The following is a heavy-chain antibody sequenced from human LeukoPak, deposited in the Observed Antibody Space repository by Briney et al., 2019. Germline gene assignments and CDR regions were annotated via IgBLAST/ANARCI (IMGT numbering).Heavy chain of an antibody. D-gene: IGHD5-18*01. Sequence: SSESLSLTCTVSGGSISSYYWSWIRQPAGKGLEWIGRIYTSGSTNYNPSLKSRVTMSVDTSKNQFSLKLSSVTAADTAVYYCARELKYSSRGGYNYMDVWGKGTTVTISS. V-gene: IGHV4-4*07. CDR3: ARELKYSSRGGYNYMDV. CDR1: GGSISSYY. CDR2: IYTSGST. J-gene: IGHJ6*03.